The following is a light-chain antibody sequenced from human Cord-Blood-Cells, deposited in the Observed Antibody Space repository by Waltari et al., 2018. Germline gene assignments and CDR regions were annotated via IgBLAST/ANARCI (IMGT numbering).Light chain of an antibody. CDR1: SSDVGISNL. CDR2: EGS. V-gene: IGLV2-23*01. J-gene: IGLJ3*02. CDR3: CSYAGSSNWV. Sequence: QSALTQPASVSGSPGQSLTISCTGTSSDVGISNLVSWYQQHPGKAPKLMIYEGSKRPSGVSNRFSCSKSGNTASLTISGLQAEDEADYFCCSYAGSSNWVFGGGTKLTVL.